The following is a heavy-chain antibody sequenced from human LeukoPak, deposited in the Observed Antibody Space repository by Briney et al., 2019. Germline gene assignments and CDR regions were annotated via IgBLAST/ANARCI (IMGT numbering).Heavy chain of an antibody. CDR1: GYTFTSYY. J-gene: IGHJ6*03. CDR2: INPSGGST. D-gene: IGHD3-22*01. CDR3: ARNHNYYDSSGYYYYYYMDV. Sequence: ASVKVSCKASGYTFTSYYMHWVRQAPGQGLEWMGIINPSGGSTSYAQRFQGRVTMTRDTSTSTVYMELSSLRSEDTAAYYCARNHNYYDSSGYYYYYYMDVWGKGTTVTISS. V-gene: IGHV1-46*01.